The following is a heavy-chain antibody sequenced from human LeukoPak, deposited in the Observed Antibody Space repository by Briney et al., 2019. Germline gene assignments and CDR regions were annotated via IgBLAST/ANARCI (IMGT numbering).Heavy chain of an antibody. CDR3: ARRARYGSRHVDS. J-gene: IGHJ4*02. D-gene: IGHD4-23*01. Sequence: GESLKISCKGSGYSFSNHWIGWVRQMPGRGLVWMGIIYPSDSTTYYTTSFKGQVTISVDKSIDTAYLQWGSLKATDSAIYYCARRARYGSRHVDSWGQGTLVTVSP. CDR2: IYPSDSTT. CDR1: GYSFSNHW. V-gene: IGHV5-51*01.